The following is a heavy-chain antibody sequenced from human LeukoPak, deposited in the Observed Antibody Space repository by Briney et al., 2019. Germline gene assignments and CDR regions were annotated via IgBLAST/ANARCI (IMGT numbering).Heavy chain of an antibody. CDR2: KRYDGSNK. CDR1: GFTFSSYG. V-gene: IGHV3-30*02. Sequence: PGGSLRLSCAASGFTFSSYGMHWVRQAPGKGLQWVAFKRYDGSNKYYADSVKGRFAISRDISKNTLYLQMNSLRPEDTAVYYCGKAISGTVQYYLDYWGQGTLVTVSS. D-gene: IGHD3-10*01. CDR3: GKAISGTVQYYLDY. J-gene: IGHJ4*02.